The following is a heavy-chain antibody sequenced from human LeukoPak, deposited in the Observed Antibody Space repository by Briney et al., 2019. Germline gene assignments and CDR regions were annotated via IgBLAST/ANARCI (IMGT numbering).Heavy chain of an antibody. CDR2: INHSGST. CDR3: ARTAWGGSYRPFDY. J-gene: IGHJ4*02. CDR1: GGSFSGYY. Sequence: SETLSLTCAVYGGSFSGYYWSWIRQPPGKGLEWIGEINHSGSTNYNPSLKSRVTISLDESKNQFSLKLSSVTAADTAVYYCARTAWGGSYRPFDYWGQGTLVTVSS. V-gene: IGHV4-34*01. D-gene: IGHD3-16*02.